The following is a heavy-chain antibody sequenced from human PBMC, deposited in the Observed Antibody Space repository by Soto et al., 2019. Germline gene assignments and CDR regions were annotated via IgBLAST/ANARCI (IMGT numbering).Heavy chain of an antibody. CDR3: AKDASYSSSSLGYFDY. CDR2: ISWNSGSI. CDR1: GFTFDDYA. V-gene: IGHV3-9*01. J-gene: IGHJ4*02. Sequence: EVQLVESGGGLVQPGRSLRLYCAASGFTFDDYAMHWVRQAPGKGLEWVSGISWNSGSIGYADSVKGRFTISRDNAKNSLYLQMNSLRAEDTALYYCAKDASYSSSSLGYFDYLGQGTLVTVSS. D-gene: IGHD6-6*01.